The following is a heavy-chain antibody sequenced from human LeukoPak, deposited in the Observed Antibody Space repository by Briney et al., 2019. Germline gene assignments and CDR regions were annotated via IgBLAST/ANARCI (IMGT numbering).Heavy chain of an antibody. CDR1: GYTLTELS. CDR3: ARTGDGYNYYNYYYMDV. V-gene: IGHV1-24*01. Sequence: ASVKVSCKVSGYTLTELSMHWVRQAPGKGLEWMGGFDPEDGETIYAQKFQGRVTMTEDTSTDTAYMELSSLRSEDTAVYYCARTGDGYNYYNYYYMDVWGKGTTVTVTS. CDR2: FDPEDGET. D-gene: IGHD5-24*01. J-gene: IGHJ6*03.